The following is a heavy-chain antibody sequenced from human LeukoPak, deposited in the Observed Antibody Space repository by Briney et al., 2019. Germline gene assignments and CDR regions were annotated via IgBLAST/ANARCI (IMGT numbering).Heavy chain of an antibody. CDR2: INPGGGST. CDR3: ARASYSGYDLHY. Sequence: ASVKVSCKASGYTFTSYYMHWVRQAPGQGLEWMGIINPGGGSTSYAQKFQGRVTITRDTSASTAYMELSSLRSEDTAAYYCARASYSGYDLHYWGQGTLVTVSS. D-gene: IGHD5-12*01. V-gene: IGHV1-46*01. CDR1: GYTFTSYY. J-gene: IGHJ4*02.